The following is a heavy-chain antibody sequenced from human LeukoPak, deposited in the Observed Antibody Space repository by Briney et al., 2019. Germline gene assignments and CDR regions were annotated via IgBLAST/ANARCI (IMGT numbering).Heavy chain of an antibody. D-gene: IGHD2-2*01. CDR1: GFTFSNYA. CDR3: AKDREVSVSIYWGDTSCLDAFHV. CDR2: ISECGGST. Sequence: GGSLTLSCAASGFTFSNYAMSWVRQAPGKGLEWVARISECGGSTYYADSVKGRFTISRDNSKNTLFVQMNSRTAEDTAIYYCAKDREVSVSIYWGDTSCLDAFHVWGQRTMVTVSS. V-gene: IGHV3-23*01. J-gene: IGHJ3*01.